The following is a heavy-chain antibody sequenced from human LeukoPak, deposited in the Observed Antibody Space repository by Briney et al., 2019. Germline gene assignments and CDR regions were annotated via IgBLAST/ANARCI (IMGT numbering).Heavy chain of an antibody. CDR2: ISYDGSNK. CDR1: GFTFSSYA. V-gene: IGHV3-30-3*01. CDR3: AKGSGAIAAAGTRGGDYYYGMDV. J-gene: IGHJ6*02. Sequence: GGSLRLSCAASGFTFSSYAMHWVRQAPGKGLEWVAVISYDGSNKYYADSVKGRFTISRDNSKNTLYLQMNSLRAEDTAVYYCAKGSGAIAAAGTRGGDYYYGMDVWGQGTTVTVSS. D-gene: IGHD6-13*01.